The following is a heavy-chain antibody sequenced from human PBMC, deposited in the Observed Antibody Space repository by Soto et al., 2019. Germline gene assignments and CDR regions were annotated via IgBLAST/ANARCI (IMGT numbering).Heavy chain of an antibody. CDR3: ARHFVIAGVIHPSDY. Sequence: PGESLKISCQGFGYRFSTYWIEWVRQKPGKGLEWMGIIYPDDSETRYSPSFQGQVTISVDKSIDTAYLQWSSLKASDSAMYFCARHFVIAGVIHPSDYWGQGTLVTVSS. D-gene: IGHD3-16*01. CDR1: GYRFSTYW. J-gene: IGHJ4*02. V-gene: IGHV5-51*01. CDR2: IYPDDSET.